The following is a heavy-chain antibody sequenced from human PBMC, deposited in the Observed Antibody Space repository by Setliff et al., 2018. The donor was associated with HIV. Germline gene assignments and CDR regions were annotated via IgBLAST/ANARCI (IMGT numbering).Heavy chain of an antibody. V-gene: IGHV4-39*02. CDR3: AREDSSYHYFDY. CDR2: MYYSGST. CDR1: GGSISGSSYY. J-gene: IGHJ4*02. Sequence: PSETLSLTCIVSGGSISGSSYYWGWIRQSPGKGLEWIGNMYYSGSTYYNPSLRSPVAISVDTSKNQFSLKLTSVTAADTAGYYCAREDSSYHYFDYWGQGMLVTVSS. D-gene: IGHD6-6*01.